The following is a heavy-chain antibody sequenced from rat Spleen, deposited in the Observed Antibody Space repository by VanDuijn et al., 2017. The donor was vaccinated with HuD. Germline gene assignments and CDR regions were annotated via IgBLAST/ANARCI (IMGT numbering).Heavy chain of an antibody. D-gene: IGHD1-11*01. J-gene: IGHJ2*01. CDR2: ISYDGSST. Sequence: EVQLVESGGGLVQPGRSLKLSCAASGFTFSDYYMAWIRQAPTKGLEWVATISYDGSSTYYRDSVKGRFTISRDNAKKNLYLQMDSLSSEDTATYYCARRYDFDYWGQGVMVTVSS. CDR1: GFTFSDYY. CDR3: ARRYDFDY. V-gene: IGHV5-7*01.